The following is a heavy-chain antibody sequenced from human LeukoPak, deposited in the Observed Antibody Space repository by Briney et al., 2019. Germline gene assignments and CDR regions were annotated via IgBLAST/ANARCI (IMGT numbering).Heavy chain of an antibody. CDR2: IYYSGSA. CDR3: ARSYFYSSGYYFDY. D-gene: IGHD6-19*01. V-gene: IGHV4-59*08. J-gene: IGHJ4*02. Sequence: SETLSLTCTVSGGSISSYYWSWIRQPPGKGLEWIGYIYYSGSANYNPSLKSRVTISVDTSKNQFSLKLSSVTAADTAVYYCARSYFYSSGYYFDYWGQGTLVTVSS. CDR1: GGSISSYY.